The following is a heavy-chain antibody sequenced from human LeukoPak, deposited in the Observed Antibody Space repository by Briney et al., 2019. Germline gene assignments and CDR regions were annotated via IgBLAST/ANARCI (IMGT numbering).Heavy chain of an antibody. V-gene: IGHV3-48*02. Sequence: GGSLRLSCAASGFTFSSYSMNWVRQAPGKGLEWVSYISSFSGAIYYADSVQGRFTISRDSAKNSLYLQMNSLRDEDTAVYYCTAGIWFGALWGLRWGQGTLVTVS. J-gene: IGHJ4*02. CDR1: GFTFSSYS. CDR3: TAGIWFGALWGLR. CDR2: ISSFSGAI. D-gene: IGHD3-10*01.